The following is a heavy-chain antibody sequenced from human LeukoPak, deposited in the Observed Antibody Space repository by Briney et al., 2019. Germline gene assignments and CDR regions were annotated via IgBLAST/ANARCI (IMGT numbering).Heavy chain of an antibody. CDR1: GGSISSSSYY. V-gene: IGHV4-39*01. CDR2: VYYSGST. J-gene: IGHJ3*02. CDR3: ARRPTGYSSSWYDAFDI. Sequence: PSETLSLTCTVSGGSISSSSYYWGWIRQPPGKGLEWIGSVYYSGSTYYNPSLKSRVTISIDTSKNQFSLKVSSVTATDTAVYYCARRPTGYSSSWYDAFDIWGQGTMVTVSS. D-gene: IGHD6-13*01.